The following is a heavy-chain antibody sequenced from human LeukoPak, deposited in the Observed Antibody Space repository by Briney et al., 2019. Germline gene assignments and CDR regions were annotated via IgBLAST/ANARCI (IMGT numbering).Heavy chain of an antibody. Sequence: GGSLRLSCAASGFTFSSYAMSWVRQAPGKGLEWVSAISGSGGSTYYADSVKGRFTISRDNSKNTLYLQMNSLRAEDTAVYYCAKDDLRALRFLEWLPNYFDYWGQGTLVTVSS. CDR3: AKDDLRALRFLEWLPNYFDY. V-gene: IGHV3-23*01. CDR1: GFTFSSYA. D-gene: IGHD3-3*01. J-gene: IGHJ4*02. CDR2: ISGSGGST.